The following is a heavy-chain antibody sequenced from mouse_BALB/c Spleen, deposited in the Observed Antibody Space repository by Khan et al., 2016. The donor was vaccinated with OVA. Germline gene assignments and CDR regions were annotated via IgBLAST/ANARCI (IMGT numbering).Heavy chain of an antibody. Sequence: QIQLVQSGPELKKPGETVKISCKASGYTFTNYGMNWVKQAPGKGLKWMGWINTYTGEPTYADDFKGRFAFSLETSASTAYLQINNLTNEDTATYVCARMALRCVLDYWGEGTSVTGAS. D-gene: IGHD1-1*01. J-gene: IGHJ4*01. CDR2: INTYTGEP. V-gene: IGHV9-3-1*01. CDR3: ARMALRCVLDY. CDR1: GYTFTNYG.